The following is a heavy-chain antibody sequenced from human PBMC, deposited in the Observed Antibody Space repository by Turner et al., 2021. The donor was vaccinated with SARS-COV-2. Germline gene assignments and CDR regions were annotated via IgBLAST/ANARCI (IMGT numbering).Heavy chain of an antibody. V-gene: IGHV3-23*01. J-gene: IGHJ4*02. CDR2: ISGSSFTT. CDR3: AKRDFADSNGYAPLFDH. Sequence: EVQLLESGGGLVQPGGSLRLFCAASGFTFSNYAMTWVRQTPGKGLEWVSGISGSSFTTDYADPAKGRFTISGDNAKNTLYLKMNSLRVEDTAVYYCAKRDFADSNGYAPLFDHWGQGTLVTVSS. CDR1: GFTFSNYA. D-gene: IGHD3-22*01.